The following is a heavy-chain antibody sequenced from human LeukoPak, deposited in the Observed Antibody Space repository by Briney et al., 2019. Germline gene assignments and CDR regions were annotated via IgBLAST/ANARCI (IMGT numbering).Heavy chain of an antibody. D-gene: IGHD5-18*01. CDR1: GYTFTGYY. J-gene: IGHJ4*02. Sequence: ASVKVSCKASGYTFTGYYMHWVRQAPGQGLEWMGWINPNSGGTNYAQKFQGRVTMTRDTSISTAYMELSRLRSDDTAVYYCAKYRIQLWLRGGFDYWGQGTLVTVSS. V-gene: IGHV1-2*02. CDR3: AKYRIQLWLRGGFDY. CDR2: INPNSGGT.